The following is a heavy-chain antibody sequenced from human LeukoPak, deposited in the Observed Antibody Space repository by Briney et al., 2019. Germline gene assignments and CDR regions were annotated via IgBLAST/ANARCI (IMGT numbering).Heavy chain of an antibody. CDR2: ISWNSGSI. V-gene: IGHV3-9*01. Sequence: GGSLRLSCAASGFTFDDYAMHWVRQAPGKGLEWVSGISWNSGSIGYADSVEGRFTISRDNAKNSLYLQMNSLRAEDTALYYCAKSYSSSWYYSWFDPWGQGTLVTVSS. CDR1: GFTFDDYA. CDR3: AKSYSSSWYYSWFDP. D-gene: IGHD6-13*01. J-gene: IGHJ5*02.